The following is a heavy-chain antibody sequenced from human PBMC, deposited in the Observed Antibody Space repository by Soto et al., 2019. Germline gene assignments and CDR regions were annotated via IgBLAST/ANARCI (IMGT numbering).Heavy chain of an antibody. CDR3: ARDPFSGSYYPYFQH. Sequence: PSETLSLTCTVSGGSISSDIYYWSWIRQPPGKGLEWIGYIYYSGSTNYNPSLKSRLTISVDTSKNQFSLKLSSVTAADTAVYYCARDPFSGSYYPYFQHWGQGTLVTVSS. CDR2: IYYSGST. CDR1: GGSISSDIYY. V-gene: IGHV4-61*01. D-gene: IGHD1-26*01. J-gene: IGHJ1*01.